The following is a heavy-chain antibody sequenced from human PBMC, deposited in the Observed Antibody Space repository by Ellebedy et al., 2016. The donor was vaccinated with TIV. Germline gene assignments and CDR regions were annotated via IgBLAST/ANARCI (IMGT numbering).Heavy chain of an antibody. CDR2: INHSGST. CDR3: ARVPFGELSGGWFDP. Sequence: SETLSLXXAVYGGSFSGYYWSWIRQPPGKGLEWIGEINHSGSTNYNPSLKSRVTISVDTSKNQFSLKLSSVTAADTAVYYCARVPFGELSGGWFDPWGQGTLVTVSS. CDR1: GGSFSGYY. D-gene: IGHD3-10*01. V-gene: IGHV4-34*01. J-gene: IGHJ5*02.